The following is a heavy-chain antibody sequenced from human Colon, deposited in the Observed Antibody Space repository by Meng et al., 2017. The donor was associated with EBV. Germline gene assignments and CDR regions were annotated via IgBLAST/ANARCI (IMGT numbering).Heavy chain of an antibody. J-gene: IGHJ4*02. V-gene: IGHV4-39*01. D-gene: IGHD3-10*01. CDR2: IYHSGST. Sequence: LPVPESGPGLVKPSETLSLTCTVSGGSISSSHYYWGWVRQPPGKGLQWIGTIYHSGSTSYNPSLQSRVTMFVDTSKNQFSLMLTSVTATDTAVYYCARRRGGSGRDCWGQGTLVTVSS. CDR3: ARRRGGSGRDC. CDR1: GGSISSSHYY.